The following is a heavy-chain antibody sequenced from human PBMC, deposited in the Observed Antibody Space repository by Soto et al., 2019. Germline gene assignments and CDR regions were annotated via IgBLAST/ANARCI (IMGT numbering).Heavy chain of an antibody. CDR1: GGSISSSSYY. D-gene: IGHD6-6*01. CDR3: ARLVSSSSTRIDY. V-gene: IGHV4-39*01. J-gene: IGHJ4*02. Sequence: SETLSLTCTVSGGSISSSSYYWVWIRQPPGKGLEWIGSIYYSGSTYYNPSLKSRVTISVDTSKNQFSLKLSSVTAADTAVYYCARLVSSSSTRIDYWGQGTLVTVPQ. CDR2: IYYSGST.